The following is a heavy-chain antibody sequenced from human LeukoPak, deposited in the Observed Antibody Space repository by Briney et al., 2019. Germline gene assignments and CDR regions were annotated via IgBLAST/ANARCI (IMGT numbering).Heavy chain of an antibody. CDR2: IYYSGST. CDR1: GGSISSYY. V-gene: IGHV4-59*01. Sequence: SETLSLTCTGSGGSISSYYWSWIRQPPGKGLEWIGYIYYSGSTNYNPSLKSRVTISVDTSKNQFSLKLSSVTAADTAVYYCARVAAPDAFDIWGQGTMVTVSS. J-gene: IGHJ3*02. CDR3: ARVAAPDAFDI. D-gene: IGHD6-19*01.